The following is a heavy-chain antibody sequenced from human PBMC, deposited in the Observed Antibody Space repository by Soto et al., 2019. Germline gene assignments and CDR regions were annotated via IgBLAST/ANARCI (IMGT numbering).Heavy chain of an antibody. D-gene: IGHD3-22*01. Sequence: GESLKISCKGSGYSFAGYWITWVRQKPGKGLEWMGRIDPSDSQTYYSPSFRGHVTISVTKSITTVFLQWSSLRASDTATYYCARQIYDSDTGPNFQYYFDSWGQGTPVTVSS. V-gene: IGHV5-10-1*01. J-gene: IGHJ4*02. CDR2: IDPSDSQT. CDR1: GYSFAGYW. CDR3: ARQIYDSDTGPNFQYYFDS.